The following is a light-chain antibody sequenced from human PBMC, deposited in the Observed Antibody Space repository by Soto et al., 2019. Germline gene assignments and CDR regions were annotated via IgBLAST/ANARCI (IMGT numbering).Light chain of an antibody. CDR3: SSYAGGSNV. J-gene: IGLJ1*01. Sequence: QSALTQPPSASGSPGQSVAISCTGTSSDVGGYNYVSWYQQHPGKAPKLMIYEVNKRPSGVPDRFSGSKSGNTASLTVSGLQAEDEADYYCSSYAGGSNVFGTGTKLTV. CDR2: EVN. V-gene: IGLV2-8*01. CDR1: SSDVGGYNY.